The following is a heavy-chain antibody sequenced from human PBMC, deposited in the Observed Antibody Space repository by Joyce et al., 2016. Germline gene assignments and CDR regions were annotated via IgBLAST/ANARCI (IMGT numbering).Heavy chain of an antibody. V-gene: IGHV3-11*01. J-gene: IGHJ6*02. CDR2: INRTGRYI. CDR3: ARTARLVDV. D-gene: IGHD6-6*01. Sequence: QVHLVESGGGLVKPGGSLRLSCAASGFTFTDSYMTWMRQGPGKGPEWVSYINRTGRYINYADSVKGRFTISRDNAKRAIYLQMNSLRAEDTAVYYCARTARLVDVWGQGTTVTVSS. CDR1: GFTFTDSY.